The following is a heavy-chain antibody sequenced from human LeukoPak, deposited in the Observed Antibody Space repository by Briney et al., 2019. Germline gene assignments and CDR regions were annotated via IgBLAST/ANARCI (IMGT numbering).Heavy chain of an antibody. V-gene: IGHV4-39*07. CDR3: ARVRGVIFSGYFDY. Sequence: PSETLSLTCTVSGGSSSSSSYYWGWIRQPPGKGLEWIGSIYYSGSTYYNPSLKSRVTISVDTSKNQFSLKLSSVTAADTAVYYCARVRGVIFSGYFDYWGQGTLVTVSS. CDR2: IYYSGST. CDR1: GGSSSSSSYY. D-gene: IGHD3-10*01. J-gene: IGHJ4*02.